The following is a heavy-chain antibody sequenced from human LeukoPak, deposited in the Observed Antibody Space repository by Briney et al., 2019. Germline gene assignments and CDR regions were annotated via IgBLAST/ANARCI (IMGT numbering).Heavy chain of an antibody. V-gene: IGHV3-21*01. CDR2: ISSSSSYI. Sequence: PGGSLRLSCAGSGFTFSSYSMNWVRQAPGKGLEWVSSISSSSSYIYYADSVKGRFTISRDNAKNSLYLQMNSLRAEDTAVYYCARDATVTTGYWGQGTLVTVSS. CDR1: GFTFSSYS. CDR3: ARDATVTTGY. J-gene: IGHJ4*02. D-gene: IGHD4-17*01.